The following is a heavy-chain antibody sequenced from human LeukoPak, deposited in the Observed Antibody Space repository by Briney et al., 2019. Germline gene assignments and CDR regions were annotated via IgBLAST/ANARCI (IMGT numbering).Heavy chain of an antibody. V-gene: IGHV3-53*01. D-gene: IGHD1-26*01. Sequence: GGSLRLSCAASGFTVSSNYMSWVRQAPGKGLEWVSVIYSGGSTYYADSVKGRFTISRDNSKNTLYLQMNSLRAEDTAVYYCARVGGSYRYYFDYWGQGTLVTVSS. CDR3: ARVGGSYRYYFDY. J-gene: IGHJ4*02. CDR2: IYSGGST. CDR1: GFTVSSNY.